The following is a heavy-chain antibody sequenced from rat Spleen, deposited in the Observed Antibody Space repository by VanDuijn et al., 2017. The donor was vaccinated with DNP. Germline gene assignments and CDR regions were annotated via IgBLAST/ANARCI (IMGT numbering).Heavy chain of an antibody. V-gene: IGHV5-19*01. CDR1: GITFSNSG. D-gene: IGHD1-2*01. CDR3: ATSTGAY. J-gene: IGHJ3*01. Sequence: EVQLVESGGGLVQPGRSLKLSCAASGITFSNSGMHWIRQAPTKGLEWVTSITTSGDSTSSPDSVKGRFTISRDNAKSTLYLQMNSLRSEDMATYYCATSTGAYWGQGTLVTVSS. CDR2: ITTSGDST.